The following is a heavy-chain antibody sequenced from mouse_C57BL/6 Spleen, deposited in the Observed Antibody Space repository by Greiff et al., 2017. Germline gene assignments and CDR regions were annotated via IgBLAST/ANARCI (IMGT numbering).Heavy chain of an antibody. CDR2: IHPNSGST. J-gene: IGHJ4*01. V-gene: IGHV1-64*01. D-gene: IGHD1-1*01. Sequence: QVPLQQPGAELVKPGASVKLSCKASGYTFTRYWMHWVKQRPGHGLEWIGMIHPNSGSTNYNAKFKSTATLTVDTSSSTAYMQLSILTSEVSAVYYCARGGVVGPLSRDYWGQGTSVTVSS. CDR1: GYTFTRYW. CDR3: ARGGVVGPLSRDY.